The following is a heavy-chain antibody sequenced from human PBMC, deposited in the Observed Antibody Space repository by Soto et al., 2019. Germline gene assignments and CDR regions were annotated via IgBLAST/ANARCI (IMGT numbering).Heavy chain of an antibody. Sequence: QVQLVQSGAEVKKPGSSVKVSCKASGSTFSSYAISWVRQAPGQGLEWMGGIIPIFGTANYAQKFQGRVTITADESTSTAYMELSSLRSEDTAVYYCAREQGGGYLGPQSSWYFDLWGRGTLVTVSS. V-gene: IGHV1-69*01. CDR1: GSTFSSYA. D-gene: IGHD5-12*01. J-gene: IGHJ2*01. CDR3: AREQGGGYLGPQSSWYFDL. CDR2: IIPIFGTA.